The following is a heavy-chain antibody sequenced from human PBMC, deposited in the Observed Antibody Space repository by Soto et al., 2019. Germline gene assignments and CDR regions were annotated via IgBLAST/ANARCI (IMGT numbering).Heavy chain of an antibody. CDR1: GFTFSSYA. Sequence: HPGGSLRLSCAASGFTFSSYAMSWVRQAPGKGLEWVAVISYDGSNKYYADSVKGRFTISRDNSKNTLYLQMNSLRAEDTAVYYCAGCISTSCYLRWVSYGMDVWGQGTTVTVSS. D-gene: IGHD2-2*01. CDR3: AGCISTSCYLRWVSYGMDV. J-gene: IGHJ6*02. CDR2: ISYDGSNK. V-gene: IGHV3-30-3*01.